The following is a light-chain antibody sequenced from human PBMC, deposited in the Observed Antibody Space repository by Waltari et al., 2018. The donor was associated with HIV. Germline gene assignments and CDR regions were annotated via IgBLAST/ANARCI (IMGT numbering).Light chain of an antibody. J-gene: IGLJ2*01. CDR3: CSYAGSYTEI. V-gene: IGLV2-11*01. CDR2: EVN. CDR1: SSDIGGYDY. Sequence: QSALTQPASVAGSPGQSITISCTGPSSDIGGYDYVSWYQQHPGKAPKLMIFEVNKRPSGVPARFSGSKSGHTASLTISGLQADDEADYYCCSYAGSYTEIFGGGTKLTVL.